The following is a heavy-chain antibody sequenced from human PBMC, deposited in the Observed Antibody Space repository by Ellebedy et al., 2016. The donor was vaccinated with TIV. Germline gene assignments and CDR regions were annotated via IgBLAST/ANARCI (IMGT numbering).Heavy chain of an antibody. J-gene: IGHJ4*02. CDR1: GFTFTSSA. CDR2: IVVGSGNT. Sequence: SVKVSXXASGFTFTSSAMQWVRQARGQRLEWIGWIVVGSGNTNYAQKFQERVTITRDMSTSTAYMELSSLRSEDTAVYYCARAYGSGSYGHDYWGQGTLVTVSS. D-gene: IGHD3-10*01. CDR3: ARAYGSGSYGHDY. V-gene: IGHV1-58*02.